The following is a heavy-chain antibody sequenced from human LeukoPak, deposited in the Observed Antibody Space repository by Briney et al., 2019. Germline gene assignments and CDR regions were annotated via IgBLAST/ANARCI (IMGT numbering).Heavy chain of an antibody. V-gene: IGHV1-3*01. Sequence: ASVKVSCKASGYTFTSYAMHWVRQAPGQRLEWMGWINAGNGNTKYSQKFQGRVTITRDTSASTAYMELSSLRSEDTAVYYCARDSSSWYTPMAGCLANWGQGTLVTVSS. D-gene: IGHD6-13*01. CDR2: INAGNGNT. CDR3: ARDSSSWYTPMAGCLAN. J-gene: IGHJ4*02. CDR1: GYTFTSYA.